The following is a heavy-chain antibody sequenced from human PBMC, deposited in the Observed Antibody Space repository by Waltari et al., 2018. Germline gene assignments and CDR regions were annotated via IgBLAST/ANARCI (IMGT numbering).Heavy chain of an antibody. V-gene: IGHV3-7*01. CDR2: IKQDGSEK. D-gene: IGHD4-17*01. CDR3: ARAVTTGRFDY. J-gene: IGHJ4*02. Sequence: VQLVESGGGLVPPGGSLRLSCAAPGSTCSCYWLTWVRQAPGKGLEWVANIKQDGSEKYYVDSVKGRFTISRDNAKNSLYLQMNSLRAEDTAVYYCARAVTTGRFDYWGQGTLVTVSS. CDR1: GSTCSCYW.